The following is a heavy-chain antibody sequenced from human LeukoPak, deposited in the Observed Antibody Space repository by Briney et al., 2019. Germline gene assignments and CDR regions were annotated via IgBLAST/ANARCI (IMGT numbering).Heavy chain of an antibody. CDR1: GFTFSSYN. V-gene: IGHV3-7*01. D-gene: IGHD6-19*01. J-gene: IGHJ4*02. Sequence: GGSLRLSCAASGFTFSSYNMNWVRQAPGKGLEWVANIKQDGSEKYYVDSVKGRFTISRDNAKNSLYLQMNSLRAEDTAVYYCARYSSGWFYWGQGTLVTVSS. CDR2: IKQDGSEK. CDR3: ARYSSGWFY.